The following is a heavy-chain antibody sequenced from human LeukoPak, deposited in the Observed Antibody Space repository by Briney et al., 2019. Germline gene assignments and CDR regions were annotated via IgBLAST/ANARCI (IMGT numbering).Heavy chain of an antibody. CDR3: ARHLRYDSRGYDASVI. CDR1: GGSISSYY. V-gene: IGHV4-59*08. D-gene: IGHD3-22*01. Sequence: SETLSLTRSVSGGSISSYYWSWIRQPPGKGLEWIGYIYYSGSTNYNPSLKSRVTISIDTSKNQFSLKLSSVTAADTAVYYCARHLRYDSRGYDASVIWGQGTMVTVSS. J-gene: IGHJ3*02. CDR2: IYYSGST.